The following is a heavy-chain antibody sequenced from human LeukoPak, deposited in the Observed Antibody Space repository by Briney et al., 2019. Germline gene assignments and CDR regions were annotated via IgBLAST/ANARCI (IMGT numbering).Heavy chain of an antibody. V-gene: IGHV3-23*01. D-gene: IGHD3-22*01. J-gene: IGHJ5*02. CDR3: ATGRPITMIVVYFT. CDR2: ISGSGGST. Sequence: PGGSLRLSCAASGFTFSSYAMSWVRQAPGKGLEWVSAISGSGGSTYYADSVKGRFTISRDNSQNTLYLQMNSLRAEDTAVYYCATGRPITMIVVYFTWGQGTLVTVSS. CDR1: GFTFSSYA.